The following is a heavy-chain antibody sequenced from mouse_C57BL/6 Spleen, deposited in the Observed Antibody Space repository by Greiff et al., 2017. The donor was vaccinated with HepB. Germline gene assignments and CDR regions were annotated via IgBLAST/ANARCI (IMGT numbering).Heavy chain of an antibody. CDR3: ATSPNYGSSYVGYFDV. J-gene: IGHJ1*03. D-gene: IGHD1-1*01. V-gene: IGHV1-19*01. CDR2: INPYNGGT. CDR1: GYTFTDYY. Sequence: VQLQQSGPVLVKPGASVKMSCKASGYTFTDYYMNWVKQSHGKSLEWIGVINPYNGGTSYNQKFKGKATLTVDKSSSTAYMELNSLTSEDSAVYYCATSPNYGSSYVGYFDVWGTGTTVTVSS.